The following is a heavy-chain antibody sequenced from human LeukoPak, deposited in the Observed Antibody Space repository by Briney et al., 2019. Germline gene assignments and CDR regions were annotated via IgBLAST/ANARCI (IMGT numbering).Heavy chain of an antibody. CDR1: GGSISSGGYY. V-gene: IGHV4-31*03. J-gene: IGHJ3*02. Sequence: SETLSLTCTVSGGSISSGGYYWSWIRQHPGKGLEWIGYIYYSGSTYYNPSLKSRVTISVDTSKNQFSLKLSSVTAADTAVYYCARDHSGSDAFDIWGQGTMVTVSS. CDR3: ARDHSGSDAFDI. D-gene: IGHD1-1*01. CDR2: IYYSGST.